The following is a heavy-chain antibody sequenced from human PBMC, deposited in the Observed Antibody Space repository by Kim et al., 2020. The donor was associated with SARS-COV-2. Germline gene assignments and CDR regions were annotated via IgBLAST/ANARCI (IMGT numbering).Heavy chain of an antibody. V-gene: IGHV4-39*01. D-gene: IGHD3-10*01. CDR2: LYYSGDI. CDR3: ARIGLYGTGILVDY. CDR1: GASIATTYY. J-gene: IGHJ4*02. Sequence: SETLSLTCTVSGASIATTYYWGWIRQSPGTGLEWLGSLYYSGDIYYNPSLKGRVTISVDTSRNQFSLKLNSVTAADRAVYYCARIGLYGTGILVDYWGQGTLVTVSS.